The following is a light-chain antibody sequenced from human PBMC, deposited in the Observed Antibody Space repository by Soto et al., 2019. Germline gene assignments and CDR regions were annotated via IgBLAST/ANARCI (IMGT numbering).Light chain of an antibody. J-gene: IGKJ5*01. CDR3: QQRNDWQVT. Sequence: LYPGERATLSCRASQRVGSSNLAWYQQKPGQPPRLLIYDVSSRATGIPARFSGSGSGTDFTLTISSLEPGDFAIYYCQQRNDWQVTFGQGTRLEIK. CDR2: DVS. CDR1: QRVGSSN. V-gene: IGKV3D-20*02.